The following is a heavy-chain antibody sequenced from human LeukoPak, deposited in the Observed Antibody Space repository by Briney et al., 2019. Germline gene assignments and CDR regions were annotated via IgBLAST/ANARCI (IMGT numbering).Heavy chain of an antibody. J-gene: IGHJ4*02. CDR2: MSNSGENT. Sequence: GSLRLSCAASGFTFSRYSMNWVRQAPGKGLEWVGIMSNSGENTFYGEAVKGRFTISRDNSQNTLYLQMNSLRPEDTAVYYCAKGGASVTRYVDYWGQGTLVTVSS. D-gene: IGHD4-17*01. V-gene: IGHV3-30*18. CDR3: AKGGASVTRYVDY. CDR1: GFTFSRYS.